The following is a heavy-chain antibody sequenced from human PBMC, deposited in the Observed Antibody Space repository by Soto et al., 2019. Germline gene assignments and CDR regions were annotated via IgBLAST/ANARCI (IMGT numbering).Heavy chain of an antibody. CDR3: ARDLSYGLCDY. V-gene: IGHV1-18*01. Sequence: ASVKVSCKASGYTFTSYGISWVRQAPGQGLEWMGWISAHNGNTKYAQKLQGRVTMTTDTSTSTAYMELRSLRSDDTAVYYCARDLSYGLCDYWGQRTLVTVSS. D-gene: IGHD5-18*01. CDR1: GYTFTSYG. CDR2: ISAHNGNT. J-gene: IGHJ4*02.